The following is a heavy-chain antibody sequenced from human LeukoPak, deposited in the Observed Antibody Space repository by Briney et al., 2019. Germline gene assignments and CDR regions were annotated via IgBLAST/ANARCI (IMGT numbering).Heavy chain of an antibody. V-gene: IGHV4-34*01. J-gene: IGHJ4*02. CDR2: INHSGST. CDR3: AAGPRRKLRYFVWVSPPPRYFDY. CDR1: GGSFSGYY. Sequence: PSETLSLTCAVSGGSFSGYYWSWIRQPPGKGLEWIGEINHSGSTNYNPSLKSRVTISVDTSKNQFSLKLSSVNAADTAVSYCAAGPRRKLRYFVWVSPPPRYFDYWGQGTLVTVSS. D-gene: IGHD3-9*01.